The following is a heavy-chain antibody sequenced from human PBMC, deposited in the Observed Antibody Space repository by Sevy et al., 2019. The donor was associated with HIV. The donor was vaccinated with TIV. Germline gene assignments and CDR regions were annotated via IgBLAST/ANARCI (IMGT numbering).Heavy chain of an antibody. CDR2: IYSGGTT. CDR3: AREWSTWGGGWFDP. J-gene: IGHJ5*02. CDR1: GFTVSSNY. Sequence: GGSLRLSCAASGFTVSSNYMSWVRQAPGKGLEWVSIIYSGGTTYYADSVKGRFTISRDNSKNTLYLQMNSRRAEERAFYYWAREWSTWGGGWFDPWGQGTLVTV. V-gene: IGHV3-53*01. D-gene: IGHD2-2*01.